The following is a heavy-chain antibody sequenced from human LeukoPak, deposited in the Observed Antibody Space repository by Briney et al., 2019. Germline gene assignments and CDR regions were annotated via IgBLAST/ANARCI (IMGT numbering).Heavy chain of an antibody. Sequence: ASVKVSCKASGYTFTGYYMHWVRQAPGQGLEWMGWINPNSGGTNHAQKFQGRVTMTRDTSISTAYMELSRLRSDDTAVYYCATSGYYPDAFDIWGQGTMVTVSS. V-gene: IGHV1-2*02. CDR1: GYTFTGYY. CDR2: INPNSGGT. CDR3: ATSGYYPDAFDI. J-gene: IGHJ3*02. D-gene: IGHD3-22*01.